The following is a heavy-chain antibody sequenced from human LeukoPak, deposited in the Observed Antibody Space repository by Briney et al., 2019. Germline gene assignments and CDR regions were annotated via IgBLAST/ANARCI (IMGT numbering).Heavy chain of an antibody. D-gene: IGHD3-3*01. CDR2: IKQDGSEK. V-gene: IGHV3-7*01. J-gene: IGHJ3*02. CDR3: ASSYYDFWSGYHDAFDI. Sequence: GGSLRLSCAATGFTFSSYWMSWVRQAPGKGLAWVANIKQDGSEKYYVDSVKGRFTISRDNAKNSLYLQMNSLRAEDTAVYYCASSYYDFWSGYHDAFDIWGQGTMVTVSS. CDR1: GFTFSSYW.